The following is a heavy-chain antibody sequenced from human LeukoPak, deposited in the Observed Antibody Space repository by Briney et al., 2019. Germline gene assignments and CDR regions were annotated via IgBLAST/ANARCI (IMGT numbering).Heavy chain of an antibody. J-gene: IGHJ4*02. D-gene: IGHD3-22*01. V-gene: IGHV3-23*01. Sequence: GGSLRLSCAASGFTFSSYAMSWVRQAPGKGLEWVSAISGSGGSTYYADSVKGRFTICRDNSKNTLYLQMNSLRAEDTAVYYCAKDRALITMIPFDYWGQGTLVTVSS. CDR2: ISGSGGST. CDR1: GFTFSSYA. CDR3: AKDRALITMIPFDY.